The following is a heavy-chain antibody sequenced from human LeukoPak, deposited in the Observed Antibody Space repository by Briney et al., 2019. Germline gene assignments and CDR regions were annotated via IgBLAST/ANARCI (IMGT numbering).Heavy chain of an antibody. J-gene: IGHJ4*02. Sequence: SETLSLTCTVSGASTSSYYWSWIRQPPGKGLEWIGYIYYSGSTNYNPSLKSRVTISVDTSKNQFSLKLSSVTAADTAVYYCARVSRTYYYDSSGYWVPSHFDYWGQGTLVTVSS. CDR3: ARVSRTYYYDSSGYWVPSHFDY. D-gene: IGHD3-22*01. V-gene: IGHV4-59*01. CDR1: GASTSSYY. CDR2: IYYSGST.